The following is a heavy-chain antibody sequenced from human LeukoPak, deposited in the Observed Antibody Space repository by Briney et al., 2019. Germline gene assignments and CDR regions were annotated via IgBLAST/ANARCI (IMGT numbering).Heavy chain of an antibody. CDR1: GGTFSSYT. Sequence: ASVKVSCKASGGTFSSYTISWVRQAPGQGLEWMGRIIPIHGITNYAQKFQGRVTITTDKSTSTAYMELSSLRSEDTAVYYCARDECSGGSCYSGLWFDPWGQGTLVTVSS. V-gene: IGHV1-69*04. D-gene: IGHD2-15*01. J-gene: IGHJ5*02. CDR2: IIPIHGIT. CDR3: ARDECSGGSCYSGLWFDP.